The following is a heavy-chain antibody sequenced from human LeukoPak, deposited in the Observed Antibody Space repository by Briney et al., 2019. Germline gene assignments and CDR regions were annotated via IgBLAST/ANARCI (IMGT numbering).Heavy chain of an antibody. CDR1: GFTFSSYA. V-gene: IGHV3-66*02. J-gene: IGHJ4*02. CDR2: IYSGGST. D-gene: IGHD6-19*01. CDR3: ARDRRHSSGWYGGFDY. Sequence: GGSLRLSCAASGFTFSSYAMSWVRQAPGKGLEWVSVIYSGGSTYYADSVKGRFTISRDNSKNTLYLQMNSLRAEDTAVYYCARDRRHSSGWYGGFDYWGQGTLVTVSS.